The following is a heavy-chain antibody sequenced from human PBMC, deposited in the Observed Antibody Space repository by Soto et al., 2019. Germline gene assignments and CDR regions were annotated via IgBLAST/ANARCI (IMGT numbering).Heavy chain of an antibody. V-gene: IGHV3-30*18. D-gene: IGHD2-15*01. CDR2: ISYDGSNK. CDR3: AKEEFVVVVVAERSAGYYGMDV. CDR1: GFTFSSYG. J-gene: IGHJ6*02. Sequence: GGSLRLSCAASGFTFSSYGMHWVRQAPGKGLEWVAVISYDGSNKYYADSVKGRFTISRDNSKNTLYLQMNSLRAEDTAVYYCAKEEFVVVVVAERSAGYYGMDVWGQGTTVTVSS.